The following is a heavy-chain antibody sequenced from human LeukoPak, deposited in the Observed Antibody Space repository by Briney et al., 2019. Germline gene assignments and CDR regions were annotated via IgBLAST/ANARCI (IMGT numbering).Heavy chain of an antibody. CDR1: GFTFSDYR. J-gene: IGHJ5*02. CDR2: INGDGSNT. V-gene: IGHV3-74*01. D-gene: IGHD6-19*01. CDR3: AKDRAVAVAPIA. Sequence: PGGSLRLSCAASGFTFSDYRMHWVRQVPGKGLVWVSRINGDGSNTDYADSVKGRFSVSRDNAKNTVYLQMNGLTADDTAVYYCAKDRAVAVAPIAWGQGTLVTVSS.